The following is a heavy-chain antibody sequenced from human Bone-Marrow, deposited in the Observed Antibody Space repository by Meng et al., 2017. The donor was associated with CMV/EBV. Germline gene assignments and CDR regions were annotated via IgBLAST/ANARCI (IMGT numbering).Heavy chain of an antibody. CDR3: ARDGGAYGGKGYCYYYGMDV. CDR2: ISSSGSTI. Sequence: GGSLRLSCAASGFTFSDYYMSWIRQAPGKGLEWVSYISSSGSTIYYADSVKGRFTISRDNAKNSLYLQMNSLRAEDTAVYYCARDGGAYGGKGYCYYYGMDVWGQGTTVTVSS. V-gene: IGHV3-11*01. J-gene: IGHJ6*01. D-gene: IGHD4-23*01. CDR1: GFTFSDYY.